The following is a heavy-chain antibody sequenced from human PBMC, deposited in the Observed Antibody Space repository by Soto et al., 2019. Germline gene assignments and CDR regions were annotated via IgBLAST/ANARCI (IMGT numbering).Heavy chain of an antibody. Sequence: EVQLVESGGGLVKPGGSLRLSCAASGFTFSSYSMNWVRQAPGKGLEWVSSISSSGSTIYYADSVKGRFTISRDNAKNSLYLQMNSLRAEDTAVYYCARVAETYYYDSSGYQVDYWGQGTLVTVSS. CDR3: ARVAETYYYDSSGYQVDY. D-gene: IGHD3-22*01. J-gene: IGHJ4*02. CDR1: GFTFSSYS. V-gene: IGHV3-21*01. CDR2: ISSSGSTI.